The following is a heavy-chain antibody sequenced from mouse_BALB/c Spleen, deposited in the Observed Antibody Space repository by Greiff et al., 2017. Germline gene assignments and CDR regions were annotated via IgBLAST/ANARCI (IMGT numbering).Heavy chain of an antibody. V-gene: IGHV5-6*01. J-gene: IGHJ4*01. CDR2: ISSGSSYT. CDR3: AREGSPYAMDY. CDR1: GFTFSSYG. Sequence: VQGVESGGDLVKPGGSLKLSCAASGFTFSSYGMSWVRQTPDKRLEWVATISSGSSYTYYPDSVKGRFTISRDNANNTLYLQMSSLKSEDTAMYYCAREGSPYAMDYWGQGTSVTVSS.